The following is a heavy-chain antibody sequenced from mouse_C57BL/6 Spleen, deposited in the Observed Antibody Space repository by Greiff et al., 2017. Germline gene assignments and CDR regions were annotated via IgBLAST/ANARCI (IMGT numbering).Heavy chain of an antibody. J-gene: IGHJ4*01. Sequence: QVQLKQPGAELVKPGASVKLSCKASGYTFTSYWMHWVKQRPGQGLEWIGMIHPNSGSTNYNEKFKSKATLTVDKSSSTAYMQLSSLTSEDSAVYYCARKPLTYYGSEVYAMDDWGQGTSVTVSS. CDR2: IHPNSGST. CDR1: GYTFTSYW. CDR3: ARKPLTYYGSEVYAMDD. V-gene: IGHV1-64*01. D-gene: IGHD1-1*01.